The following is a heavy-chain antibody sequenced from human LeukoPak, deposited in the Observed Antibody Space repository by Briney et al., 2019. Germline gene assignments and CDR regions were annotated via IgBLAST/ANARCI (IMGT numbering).Heavy chain of an antibody. Sequence: GGSLRLSCAASGFTFSNYNMNWVRQAPGKGLEWVSSISSSRSYIYYADSVKGRFTISRDNSKNTLYLQMNSLGAEDTALYYCAKDQSSERFLDYWGQGTLVTVSS. J-gene: IGHJ4*02. CDR3: AKDQSSERFLDY. D-gene: IGHD5-24*01. CDR1: GFTFSNYN. CDR2: ISSSRSYI. V-gene: IGHV3-21*01.